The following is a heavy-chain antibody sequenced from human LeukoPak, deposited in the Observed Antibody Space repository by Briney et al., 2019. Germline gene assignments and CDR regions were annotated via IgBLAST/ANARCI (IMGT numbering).Heavy chain of an antibody. CDR2: IWYDGSNK. CDR1: GFTFSSYG. J-gene: IGHJ3*02. D-gene: IGHD1-26*01. CDR3: ARERGSSHSFFDI. V-gene: IGHV3-33*01. Sequence: GRSLRLSCAASGFTFSSYGMHWVRQAPGKGLEWVAVIWYDGSNKYYADSVKGRSTISRDNSKNTLYLQMNSLRAEDTAVYYYARERGSSHSFFDIWGQGTMVTVSS.